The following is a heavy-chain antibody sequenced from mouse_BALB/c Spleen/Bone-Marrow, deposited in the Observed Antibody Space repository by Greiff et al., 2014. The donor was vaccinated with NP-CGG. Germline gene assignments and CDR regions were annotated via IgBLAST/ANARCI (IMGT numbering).Heavy chain of an antibody. CDR1: GFTFSSFG. CDR2: ISSGSTTI. Sequence: EVKLMESGGGLVQPGGSRKLSCTASGFTFSSFGMHWVRQAPEKGLEWVAYISSGSTTIYYADTVKGRFTISRDNPKNTLFLQMTSIRSEDTAMYYCGRFKWGPMDYWGQGTSVTVSS. D-gene: IGHD1-3*01. J-gene: IGHJ4*01. V-gene: IGHV5-17*02. CDR3: GRFKWGPMDY.